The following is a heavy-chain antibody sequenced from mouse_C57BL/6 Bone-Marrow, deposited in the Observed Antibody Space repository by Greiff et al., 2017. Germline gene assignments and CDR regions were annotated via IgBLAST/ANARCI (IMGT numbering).Heavy chain of an antibody. CDR2: IDPENGDT. Sequence: VQLKESGAELVRPGASVKLSCTASGFNIKDDYMHWVKQRPEQGLEWIGWIDPENGDTEYASKFQGKATITADTSSNTAYLQLSSLTSEDTAVYYCTGGGAMDYGGQGTSVTVSS. CDR3: TGGGAMDY. V-gene: IGHV14-4*01. J-gene: IGHJ4*01. CDR1: GFNIKDDY.